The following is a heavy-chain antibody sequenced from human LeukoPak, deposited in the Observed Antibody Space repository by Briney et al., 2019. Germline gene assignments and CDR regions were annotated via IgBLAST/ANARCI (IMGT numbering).Heavy chain of an antibody. Sequence: ASVKVSCKASGGTFSSYAISWVRQAPGQGLEWMGGIIPIFGTANYAQKFQGRVTITADKSTSTAYMELSSLRSEDTAVYYCARDGGYYYDRHGMDVWGQGTTVTVSS. D-gene: IGHD3-22*01. CDR1: GGTFSSYA. J-gene: IGHJ6*02. CDR3: ARDGGYYYDRHGMDV. CDR2: IIPIFGTA. V-gene: IGHV1-69*06.